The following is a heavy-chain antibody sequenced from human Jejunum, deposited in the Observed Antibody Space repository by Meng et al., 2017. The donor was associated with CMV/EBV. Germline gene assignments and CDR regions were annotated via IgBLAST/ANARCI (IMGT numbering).Heavy chain of an antibody. V-gene: IGHV3-15*01. CDR2: IKSKTDGGA. D-gene: IGHD1-1*01. CDR1: GFTFTNTW. Sequence: EVQLVVSGGGLVKPGGSLSLSCAASGFTFTNTWMSWVRQGPGKGLEWVGRIKSKTDGGADYAAPVNGRFTISRDDSTNTVYLQMDSLKTEDTAVYFCITGTNWNDPGRNWGQGTLVTVSS. CDR3: ITGTNWNDPGRN. J-gene: IGHJ4*02.